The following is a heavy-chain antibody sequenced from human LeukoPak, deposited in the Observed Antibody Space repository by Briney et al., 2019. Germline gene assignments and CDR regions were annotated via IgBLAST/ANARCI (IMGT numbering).Heavy chain of an antibody. CDR2: ISWNSFTI. Sequence: GGSLRLSCAASGFTFDDYAMHWVRQAPGKGLEWVSGISWNSFTIGYADSVKGRFTISRDNAKNSLYLQMNSLRVEDTALYYCTRFPRYWGQGTLVTVSS. J-gene: IGHJ4*02. V-gene: IGHV3-9*01. CDR1: GFTFDDYA. CDR3: TRFPRY.